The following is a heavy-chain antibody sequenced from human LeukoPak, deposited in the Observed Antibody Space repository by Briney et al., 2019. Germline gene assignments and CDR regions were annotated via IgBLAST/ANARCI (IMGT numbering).Heavy chain of an antibody. V-gene: IGHV4-34*01. J-gene: IGHJ4*02. D-gene: IGHD6-13*01. Sequence: PSETLSLTCAVYGGSFSGYYWSWIRQPPGKGLEWIGEINHSGSTNYNPSLKSRATISVDTSKNQLSLKLSSVTAADTAVYYCARHRWRGAAAGTFDYWGQGTLVTVSS. CDR3: ARHRWRGAAAGTFDY. CDR1: GGSFSGYY. CDR2: INHSGST.